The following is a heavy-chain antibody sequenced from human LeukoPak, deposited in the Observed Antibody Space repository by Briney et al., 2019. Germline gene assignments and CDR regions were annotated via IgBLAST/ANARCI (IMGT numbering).Heavy chain of an antibody. D-gene: IGHD6-6*01. J-gene: IGHJ4*02. V-gene: IGHV3-48*03. CDR1: GFTFSSYE. Sequence: GGSLRLSCVASGFTFSSYEMNWVRQAPGKGLEWVSYISATGNDIYYADSVKGRFTISRDNAKNSLYLQMNSLRAEDTAVYYCATFNVHWGQGTLSPSPQ. CDR2: ISATGNDI. CDR3: ATFNVH.